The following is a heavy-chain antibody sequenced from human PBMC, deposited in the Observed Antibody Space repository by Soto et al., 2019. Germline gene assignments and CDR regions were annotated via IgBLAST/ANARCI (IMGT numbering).Heavy chain of an antibody. Sequence: PGGSLRLSCAASGFTFSNAWMNWVRQAPGKGLEWVGRIKSKTDGGGTTDYAAPVKGRFTISRDDLKNTVYLQMDSLKTEDTAVYYCTKDVWLATRSEYWGQGTLVTVSS. V-gene: IGHV3-15*07. CDR3: TKDVWLATRSEY. J-gene: IGHJ4*02. CDR1: GFTFSNAW. CDR2: IKSKTDGGGTT. D-gene: IGHD6-19*01.